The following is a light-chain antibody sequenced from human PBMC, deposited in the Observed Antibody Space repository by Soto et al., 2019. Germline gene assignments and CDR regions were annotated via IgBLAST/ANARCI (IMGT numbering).Light chain of an antibody. Sequence: EIVLTQSPGTLSLSPGERATLSCRASQSVSSSYLAWYPQKPGQAPRLLIYGASSRATGVPDRFSGSGSGTDFTLTISRLEPEDFAVYYCQQYGSSPSGTFGQGTKLEIK. CDR2: GAS. V-gene: IGKV3-20*01. CDR3: QQYGSSPSGT. CDR1: QSVSSSY. J-gene: IGKJ2*01.